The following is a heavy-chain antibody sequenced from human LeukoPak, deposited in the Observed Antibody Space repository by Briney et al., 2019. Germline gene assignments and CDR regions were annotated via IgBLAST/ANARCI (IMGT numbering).Heavy chain of an antibody. Sequence: SVKVSCKASGGTFSSYAISWVRQAPGQGLEWMGGIIPIFGTANYAQKFQGRVTITTDESTSTAYMELSSLRSEDTAVYYCARGAARWGLDFYYWGKGTLVTVSS. CDR2: IIPIFGTA. J-gene: IGHJ4*02. D-gene: IGHD3-16*01. V-gene: IGHV1-69*05. CDR3: ARGAARWGLDFYY. CDR1: GGTFSSYA.